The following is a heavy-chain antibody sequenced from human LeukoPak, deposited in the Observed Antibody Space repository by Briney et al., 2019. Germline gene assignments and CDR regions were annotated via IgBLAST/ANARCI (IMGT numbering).Heavy chain of an antibody. J-gene: IGHJ4*02. CDR1: GGSISSYY. CDR2: INHSGST. D-gene: IGHD1-1*01. Sequence: PSETLSLTCTVAGGSISSYYWSWIRQPPGKGLEWIGEINHSGSTNYNPSLKSRVTISVDTSKNQFSLKLSSVTAADTAVYYCARGISGWNVLGRRFDYWAREPWSPSPQ. CDR3: ARGISGWNVLGRRFDY. V-gene: IGHV4-34*01.